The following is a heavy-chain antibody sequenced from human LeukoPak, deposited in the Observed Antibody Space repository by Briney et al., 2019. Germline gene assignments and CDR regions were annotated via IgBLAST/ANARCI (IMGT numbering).Heavy chain of an antibody. CDR3: TTGPFDYYGSASYLANGMDV. J-gene: IGHJ6*02. Sequence: GSLRLSCAASGFTFGNAWMSWVRQAPGKGLEWVGRIKSKTDGGTTDYTAPVKGRFTISRDDSKNTLYLQMNSLKTVDTAVYYCTTGPFDYYGSASYLANGMDVWGQGTTVTVS. CDR1: GFTFGNAW. CDR2: IKSKTDGGTT. D-gene: IGHD3-10*01. V-gene: IGHV3-15*01.